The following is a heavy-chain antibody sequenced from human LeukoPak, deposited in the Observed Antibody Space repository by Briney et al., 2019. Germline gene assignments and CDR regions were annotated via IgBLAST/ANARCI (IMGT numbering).Heavy chain of an antibody. J-gene: IGHJ5*02. D-gene: IGHD3-3*01. V-gene: IGHV3-7*01. CDR2: IKQDGSEK. CDR1: GFTFSSYW. Sequence: GGSLRLSCAASGFTFSSYWMSWVRQAPGKGLEWVANIKQDGSEKYYVDSVKGRFTISRDNAKNSLYLQMNSLRAEDTAVYYCARWNFWSGYPYNWFDPWGQGTLVTVSS. CDR3: ARWNFWSGYPYNWFDP.